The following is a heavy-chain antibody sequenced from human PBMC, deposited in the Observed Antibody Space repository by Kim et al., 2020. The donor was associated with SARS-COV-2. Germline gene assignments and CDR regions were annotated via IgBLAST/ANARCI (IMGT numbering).Heavy chain of an antibody. J-gene: IGHJ4*01. D-gene: IGHD3-22*01. Sequence: LETLSLTCTVSGGSISTRYYWGWIRQPPGKGLEWIGSIYYGGSTYYNPSLKSRVTISVDTSKNQFSLRLSSVTAADSAVYFCARSYYYDDGGSSSFDSWG. CDR2: IYYGGST. CDR1: GGSISTRYY. CDR3: ARSYYYDDGGSSSFDS. V-gene: IGHV4-39*01.